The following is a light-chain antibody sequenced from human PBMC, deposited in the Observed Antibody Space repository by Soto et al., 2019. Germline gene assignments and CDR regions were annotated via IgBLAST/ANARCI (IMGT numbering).Light chain of an antibody. J-gene: IGKJ1*01. CDR3: QQYNNWPWT. Sequence: EIVMTQSPATLSVSPGERATLSCRASQSVSSNLAWYQQKPGQAPRLLIYGASTRATGIPARFSGGGSGTEFTLTISSLQSEDFADYDCQQYNNWPWTFGQGTKVEIK. V-gene: IGKV3-15*01. CDR2: GAS. CDR1: QSVSSN.